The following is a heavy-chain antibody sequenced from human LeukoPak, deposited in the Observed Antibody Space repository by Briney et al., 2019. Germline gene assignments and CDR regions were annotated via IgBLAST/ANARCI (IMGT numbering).Heavy chain of an antibody. CDR3: ARGGSGYALNWFDP. J-gene: IGHJ5*02. CDR2: ISYSGST. V-gene: IGHV4-59*01. Sequence: KPSETLSLTCTVSGGSIGSYYWSWIRQPPGKGLEWIGHISYSGSTNYNPSLKSRVTISVDTSKNRFSLKLSSVPAADTAVYYCARGGSGYALNWFDPWGQGTLVTVSS. CDR1: GGSIGSYY. D-gene: IGHD5-12*01.